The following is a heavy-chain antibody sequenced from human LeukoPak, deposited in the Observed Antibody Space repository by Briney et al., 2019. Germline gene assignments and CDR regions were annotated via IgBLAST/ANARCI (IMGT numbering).Heavy chain of an antibody. V-gene: IGHV1-18*01. D-gene: IGHD3-16*01. J-gene: IGHJ3*02. Sequence: ASVKVSCKASGYTFTSYAMNWVRQAPGQGLEWMGWISAYNGNTNYAQKLQGRVTMTTDTSTSTAYMELRSLRSDDTAVYYCATMMDDDAFDIWGQGTMVTVSS. CDR1: GYTFTSYA. CDR2: ISAYNGNT. CDR3: ATMMDDDAFDI.